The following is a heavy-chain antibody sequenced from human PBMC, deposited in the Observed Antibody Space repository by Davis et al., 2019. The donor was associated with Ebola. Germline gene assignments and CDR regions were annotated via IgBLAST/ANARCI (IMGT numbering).Heavy chain of an antibody. D-gene: IGHD1-26*01. J-gene: IGHJ4*02. CDR3: AKSVKWELLRIYFDY. V-gene: IGHV3-23*01. CDR1: GFTFSSYA. CDR2: ISGSGGST. Sequence: PGGSLRLSCAASGFTFSSYAMSWVRQAPGKGLEWVSAISGSGGSTYYADSVKGRFTISRDNSKNTLYLQMNSLRAEDTAVYYCAKSVKWELLRIYFDYWGQGTLVIVSS.